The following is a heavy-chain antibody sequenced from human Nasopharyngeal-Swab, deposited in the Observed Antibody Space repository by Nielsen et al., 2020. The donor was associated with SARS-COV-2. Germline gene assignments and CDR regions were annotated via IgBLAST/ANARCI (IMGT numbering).Heavy chain of an antibody. Sequence: GGSLRLSCAASGFTVSLYWMHWVRQAPGKGLEWVSRIKSDESSTAYADSVKGRFIISRNNAENTYYLRLNSLRAEDTAVYYCATTAGGYSYASWGQGTLVTVSS. CDR1: GFTVSLYW. D-gene: IGHD5-18*01. CDR3: ATTAGGYSYAS. J-gene: IGHJ5*02. CDR2: IKSDESST. V-gene: IGHV3-74*01.